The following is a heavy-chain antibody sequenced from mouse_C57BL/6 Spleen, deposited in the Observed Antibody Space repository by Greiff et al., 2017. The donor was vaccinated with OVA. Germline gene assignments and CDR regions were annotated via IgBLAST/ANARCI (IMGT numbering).Heavy chain of an antibody. CDR1: GYAFTNYL. J-gene: IGHJ2*01. CDR3: ARGGLSHYFDY. D-gene: IGHD2-2*01. CDR2: INPGSGGP. Sequence: VQLVESGAELVRPGTSVKVSCKASGYAFTNYLIEWVKQRPGQGLEWIGVINPGSGGPNYNEKFKGKATLTADKSSSPAYMQLSSLTSEDSAVYYCARGGLSHYFDYWGQGTTLTVSS. V-gene: IGHV1-54*01.